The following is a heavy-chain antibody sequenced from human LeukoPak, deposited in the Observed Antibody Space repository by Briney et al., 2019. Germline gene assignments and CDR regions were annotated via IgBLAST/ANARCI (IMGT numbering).Heavy chain of an antibody. J-gene: IGHJ4*02. V-gene: IGHV3-23*01. CDR1: GFTFSSYG. D-gene: IGHD1-26*01. CDR2: ISGSGSRT. CDR3: AKARVGTTTYFDY. Sequence: GGSLRLSCAASGFTFSSYGMNWVRQAPGKGLEWVSAISGSGSRTYYADSVKGRFTISRDNSKNTLYLQMNSLRADDTAVYFCAKARVGTTTYFDYWGQGALVTVSS.